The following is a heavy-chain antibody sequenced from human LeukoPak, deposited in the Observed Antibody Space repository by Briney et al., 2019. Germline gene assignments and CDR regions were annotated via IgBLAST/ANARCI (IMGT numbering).Heavy chain of an antibody. CDR1: GGTFISYA. D-gene: IGHD3-22*01. CDR3: ARGGIGYYYDSSGYYLDY. CDR2: IIPIFGTA. Sequence: GASVKVSCKASGGTFISYAISWVRQAPGQGLEWMGGIIPIFGTANYAQKFQGRVTITADESTSTAYMELSSLRSEDTAVYYCARGGIGYYYDSSGYYLDYWGQGTLVTVSS. V-gene: IGHV1-69*13. J-gene: IGHJ4*02.